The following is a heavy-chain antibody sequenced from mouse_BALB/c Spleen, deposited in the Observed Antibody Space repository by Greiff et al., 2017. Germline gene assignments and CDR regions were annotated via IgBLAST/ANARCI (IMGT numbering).Heavy chain of an antibody. V-gene: IGHV2-2*02. Sequence: VMLVESGPGLVQPSQSLSITCTVSGFSLTSYGVHWVRQSPGKGLEWLGVIWSGGSTDYNAAFISRLSISKDNSKSQVFFKMNSLQANDTAIYYCARNRAGRYYFDYWGQGTTLTVSS. CDR1: GFSLTSYG. CDR2: IWSGGST. CDR3: ARNRAGRYYFDY. D-gene: IGHD3-3*01. J-gene: IGHJ2*01.